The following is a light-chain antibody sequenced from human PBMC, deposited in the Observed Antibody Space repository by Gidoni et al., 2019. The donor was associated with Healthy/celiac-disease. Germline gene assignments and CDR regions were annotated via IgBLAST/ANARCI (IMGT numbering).Light chain of an antibody. CDR2: YDS. CDR3: QVCDSSSDHSWV. CDR1: NIGSKS. Sequence: SYVLAPLPPVSMTPGKTARTTCGVNNIGSKSGHWYQQKPGQAPVLVIYYDSDRPSGIPERFSGSNSGNTATLTISRVEAGDEADYYCQVCDSSSDHSWVFGGGTKLTVL. J-gene: IGLJ3*02. V-gene: IGLV3-21*04.